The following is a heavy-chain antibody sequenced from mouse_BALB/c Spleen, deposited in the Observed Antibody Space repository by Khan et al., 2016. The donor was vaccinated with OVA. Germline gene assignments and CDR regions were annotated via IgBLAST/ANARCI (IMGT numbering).Heavy chain of an antibody. CDR2: IWAGGST. Sequence: QVQLKQSGPGLVAPSQTLSITCTVSGFSVTNYGVHWVRQPPGKGLEWLGVIWAGGSTNRNSALMSRLSIRKDDSKSQVFLTMNSLQTDDTAIYYCARAFYYGAWFAYWGQGTLVTVSA. J-gene: IGHJ3*01. D-gene: IGHD1-1*01. CDR3: ARAFYYGAWFAY. V-gene: IGHV2-9*02. CDR1: GFSVTNYG.